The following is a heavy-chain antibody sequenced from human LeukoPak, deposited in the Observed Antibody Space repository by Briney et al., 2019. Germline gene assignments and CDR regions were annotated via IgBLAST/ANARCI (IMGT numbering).Heavy chain of an antibody. CDR3: ARDSDSGYGPFAS. D-gene: IGHD5-12*01. Sequence: TGGSLRLSCAASGFTVSNNYMSCVRQAPGKGLEWFSVIHSGGTTNYADSVQGRFTISRDNSKTTVYLHMNSLRAEDTAVYYCARDSDSGYGPFASWGQGTLVTVSS. J-gene: IGHJ4*02. V-gene: IGHV3-53*01. CDR1: GFTVSNNY. CDR2: IHSGGTT.